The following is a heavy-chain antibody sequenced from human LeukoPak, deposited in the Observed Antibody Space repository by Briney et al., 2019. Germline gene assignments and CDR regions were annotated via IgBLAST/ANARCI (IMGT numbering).Heavy chain of an antibody. CDR3: ARVGYYFDSSGYNRYYFDY. CDR2: IHYTGST. CDR1: GGSSSSNY. J-gene: IGHJ4*02. Sequence: SETLSLTCTVSGGSSSSNYWSWIRQPPGKGLEWIGYIHYTGSTNYNPSLKSRVTISIDTPKNQFSLKLSSVTAADTAVYCCARVGYYFDSSGYNRYYFDYWGQGTLVTVSS. D-gene: IGHD3-22*01. V-gene: IGHV4-59*01.